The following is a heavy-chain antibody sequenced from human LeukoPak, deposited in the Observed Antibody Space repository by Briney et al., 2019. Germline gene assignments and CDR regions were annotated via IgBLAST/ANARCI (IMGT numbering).Heavy chain of an antibody. D-gene: IGHD2-2*01. V-gene: IGHV3-9*01. Sequence: PGRSLRLSCAASGFTFDDYAMPWVRHAPGKGLEWVSGISWNSGSIGYADSVKGRFTISRDNAKNSLYLQMNSLRAEDTALYYCAKGDQLQIATSDYFDYWGQGTLVTVSS. J-gene: IGHJ4*02. CDR2: ISWNSGSI. CDR3: AKGDQLQIATSDYFDY. CDR1: GFTFDDYA.